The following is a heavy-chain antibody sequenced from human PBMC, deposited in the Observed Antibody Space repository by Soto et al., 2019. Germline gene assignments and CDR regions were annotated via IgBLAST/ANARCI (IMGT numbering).Heavy chain of an antibody. V-gene: IGHV3-30*18. D-gene: IGHD6-6*01. Sequence: QVQLVESGGGVVQPGRSLRLSCAASGFTFNNYGMHWVRQAPGKGLEWVATISNDGSDKYYADSVKGRLTISRDNSKNTVYLKMNSLRAEDTAVYYCAKDQDIAASHGIDWGQGTMVTVSS. J-gene: IGHJ3*01. CDR2: ISNDGSDK. CDR3: AKDQDIAASHGID. CDR1: GFTFNNYG.